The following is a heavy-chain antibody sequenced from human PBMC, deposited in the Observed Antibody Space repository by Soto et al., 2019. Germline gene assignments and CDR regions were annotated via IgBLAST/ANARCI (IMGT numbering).Heavy chain of an antibody. Sequence: PSETLSLTCAFYCGSFIGYYWSWIRQPPGKGLEWIGEINHSGSTNYNPSLKSRVTISVDTSKNQFSLKLSSVTAADTAVYYCARALASLETGYNYYYGMDVWGQGTTVTVSS. CDR1: CGSFIGYY. J-gene: IGHJ6*02. V-gene: IGHV4-34*01. CDR2: INHSGST. D-gene: IGHD3-9*01. CDR3: ARALASLETGYNYYYGMDV.